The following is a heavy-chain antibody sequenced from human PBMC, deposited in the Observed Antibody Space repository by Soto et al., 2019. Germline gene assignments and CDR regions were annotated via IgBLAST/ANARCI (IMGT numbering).Heavy chain of an antibody. Sequence: GSLRLCCVASGVTFYSCGMNWVLHAPGKGLEWVAGVSPHAANTYYADSVRGRFIISRDDSRKTVSLDMNSLRGEDSAVYYCATEGAKTTWNFDYWGQGTVVTVSS. J-gene: IGHJ4*02. D-gene: IGHD1-1*01. V-gene: IGHV3-23*01. CDR3: ATEGAKTTWNFDY. CDR2: VSPHAANT. CDR1: GVTFYSCG.